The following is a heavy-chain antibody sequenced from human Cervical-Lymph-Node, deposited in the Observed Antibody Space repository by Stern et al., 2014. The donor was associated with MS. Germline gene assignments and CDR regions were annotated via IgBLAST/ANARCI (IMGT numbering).Heavy chain of an antibody. CDR3: AHSRVKYCRGGTCYSSLFDY. D-gene: IGHD2-15*01. Sequence: QVTLKESGPTLVKPTQTVTLTCALSGFSVTTAGVGVGWIRQPPGKALEWLALISWDDDKLYRPSLKNRLTITKDTSKNQVVLTMTNVDPMDTATYYCAHSRVKYCRGGTCYSSLFDYWGQGTLVTVSS. CDR2: ISWDDDK. J-gene: IGHJ4*02. CDR1: GFSVTTAGVG. V-gene: IGHV2-5*02.